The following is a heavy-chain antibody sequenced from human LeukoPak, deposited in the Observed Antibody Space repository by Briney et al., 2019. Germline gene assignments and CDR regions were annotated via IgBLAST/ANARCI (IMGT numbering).Heavy chain of an antibody. Sequence: GASVKVSCKASGYTFTSYGISWVRQAPGQGLEWMGWISAYNGSTNYAQKLQGRVTMTTDTSTSTAYMELRSLRSDDTAVYYCARDHAYYDILTGYSPYVYWGQGTLVTVSS. CDR1: GYTFTSYG. CDR3: ARDHAYYDILTGYSPYVY. V-gene: IGHV1-18*01. J-gene: IGHJ4*02. D-gene: IGHD3-9*01. CDR2: ISAYNGST.